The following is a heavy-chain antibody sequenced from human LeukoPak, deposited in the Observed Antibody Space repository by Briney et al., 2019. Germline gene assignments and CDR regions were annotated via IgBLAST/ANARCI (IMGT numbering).Heavy chain of an antibody. Sequence: GGSLRLSFAASGFTLSSYAMSWVRQAPGKGLEWVSAISGGGGNTYYADSVKGRFTISRDTSKNTVSLQMHSLRVEDTAVYYCAKDLGGSGTYPTYYFDYWGQGTLVTVSS. CDR2: ISGGGGNT. CDR3: AKDLGGSGTYPTYYFDY. J-gene: IGHJ4*02. CDR1: GFTLSSYA. V-gene: IGHV3-23*01. D-gene: IGHD3-10*01.